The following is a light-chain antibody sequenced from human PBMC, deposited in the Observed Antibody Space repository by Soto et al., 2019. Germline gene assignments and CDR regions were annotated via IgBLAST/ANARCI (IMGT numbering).Light chain of an antibody. V-gene: IGLV4-69*01. CDR3: QTWGTGVV. J-gene: IGLJ2*01. CDR2: PNSDGSH. Sequence: QPVLTQSPSASASLGASVKLTCTLSSGHSNYAIAWHQQQPEKGPRYLMKPNSDGSHSKGDGIPDRFSGSSSGAERYLTISSLQSEDEADYYCQTWGTGVVFGGGTKLTVL. CDR1: SGHSNYA.